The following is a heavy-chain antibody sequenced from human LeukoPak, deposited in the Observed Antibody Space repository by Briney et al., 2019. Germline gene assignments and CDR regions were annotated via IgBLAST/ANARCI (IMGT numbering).Heavy chain of an antibody. Sequence: PSETLALTCTVSGGSISSYYWTWIRQPPGKRLEWIGYIYYSGSTNYNPSLKSRVTISVDTSKNQFSLKLSSVTAADTALYYCARHTRWLPFDYWGQGTLVTVSS. CDR2: IYYSGST. D-gene: IGHD5-24*01. CDR3: ARHTRWLPFDY. J-gene: IGHJ4*02. CDR1: GGSISSYY. V-gene: IGHV4-59*08.